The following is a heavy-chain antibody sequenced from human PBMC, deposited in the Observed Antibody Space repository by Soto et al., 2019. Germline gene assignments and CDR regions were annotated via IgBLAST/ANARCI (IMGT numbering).Heavy chain of an antibody. CDR1: GYTFTSYD. Sequence: SVKVSCKASGYTFTSYDIKWVRQARGQRLEWIGWIDVGSGNTNYAQKFQERVTITRDMSTSTAYMELSSLRSEDTAVYYCAAGVGATPPDYWGQGTLVTVSS. V-gene: IGHV1-58*02. J-gene: IGHJ4*02. CDR3: AAGVGATPPDY. D-gene: IGHD1-26*01. CDR2: IDVGSGNT.